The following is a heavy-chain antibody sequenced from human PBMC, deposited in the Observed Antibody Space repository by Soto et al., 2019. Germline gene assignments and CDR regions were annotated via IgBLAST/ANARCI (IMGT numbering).Heavy chain of an antibody. CDR3: AKVSYSSGWY. CDR2: ISYDGSNK. J-gene: IGHJ4*02. CDR1: GVTFVDYG. Sequence: GAVGVTFVDYGGRCVRQAPGKGLEWVAVISYDGSNKYYADSVKGRFTISRDNSKNTLYLQMNSLRAEDTAVYYCAKVSYSSGWYWGQGTLVTVSS. D-gene: IGHD6-19*01. V-gene: IGHV3-30*18.